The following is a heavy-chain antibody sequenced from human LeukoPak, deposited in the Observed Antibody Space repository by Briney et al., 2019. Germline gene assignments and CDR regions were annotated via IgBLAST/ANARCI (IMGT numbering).Heavy chain of an antibody. CDR2: INPSGGST. D-gene: IGHD4-23*01. V-gene: IGHV1-46*01. CDR3: ARDGSVFDGGNNYYYYYMDV. J-gene: IGHJ6*03. CDR1: GYTFTSYY. Sequence: ASVKVSCTASGYTFTSYYMHWVRHAPGQGLEWMGIINPSGGSTSYAQKFQGRVTMTRDTSTSTDYMELSSLRAEDTAAYYCARDGSVFDGGNNYYYYYMDVWGKGTTVTVSS.